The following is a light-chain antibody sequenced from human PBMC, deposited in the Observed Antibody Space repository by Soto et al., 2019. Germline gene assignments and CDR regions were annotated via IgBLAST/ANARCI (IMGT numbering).Light chain of an antibody. CDR1: QSVSSK. V-gene: IGKV3-15*01. J-gene: IGKJ5*01. Sequence: EIVMTQSPATLSVSPGERAILSCRASQSVSSKLAWYQQKPGQAPRLLIYGASSRATGIPARFIGSGSATEFTLTISSLQSEDFAVYYCQQYNNWPPITFGQGTRLEI. CDR3: QQYNNWPPIT. CDR2: GAS.